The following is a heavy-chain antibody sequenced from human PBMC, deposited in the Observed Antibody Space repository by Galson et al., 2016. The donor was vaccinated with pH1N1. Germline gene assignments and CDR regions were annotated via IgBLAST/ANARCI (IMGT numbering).Heavy chain of an antibody. J-gene: IGHJ3*02. CDR1: GFTFSSCD. CDR2: ILYNGNDK. D-gene: IGHD4-17*01. V-gene: IGHV3-30*12. CDR3: ARDESGYGDSFPDVFDI. Sequence: SLRLSCAASGFTFSSCDIYWVRQAPGKGLEWVGNILYNGNDKYYADSVKGRFTISRDSSMTTVHLQMVSVTVEDTAVYFCARDESGYGDSFPDVFDIWGQGTMVTVSS.